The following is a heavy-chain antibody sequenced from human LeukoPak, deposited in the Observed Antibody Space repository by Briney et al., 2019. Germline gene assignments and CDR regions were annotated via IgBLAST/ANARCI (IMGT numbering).Heavy chain of an antibody. Sequence: PSETLSLTCTVSGGSISSSSYYWGWIRHPPGKGLEWFWSIYYSGSPYYNPSLKSRVTISVDTSKNQFALKLSSMTAADTAVYNCASRIAAADPYYFDFWGQGTLVTVSS. CDR2: IYYSGSP. CDR3: ASRIAAADPYYFDF. V-gene: IGHV4-39*01. D-gene: IGHD6-13*01. J-gene: IGHJ4*02. CDR1: GGSISSSSYY.